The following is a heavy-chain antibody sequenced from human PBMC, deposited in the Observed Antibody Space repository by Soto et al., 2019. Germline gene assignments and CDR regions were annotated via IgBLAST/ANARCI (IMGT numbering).Heavy chain of an antibody. Sequence: SETLSLTCTVPGGSISSGDYYWSWIRQPPGKGLERIGYIYYSGSTYYNPSLKSRVTISVDTSKNQFSLKLSSVTAADTAVYYCARVSFLAYCGGDCYNNFDYWGQGTLVTVAS. CDR3: ARVSFLAYCGGDCYNNFDY. V-gene: IGHV4-30-4*01. CDR2: IYYSGST. CDR1: GGSISSGDYY. D-gene: IGHD2-21*02. J-gene: IGHJ4*02.